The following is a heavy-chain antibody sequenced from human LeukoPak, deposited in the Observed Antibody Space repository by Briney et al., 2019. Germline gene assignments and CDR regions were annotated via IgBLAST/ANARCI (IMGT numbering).Heavy chain of an antibody. J-gene: IGHJ4*02. V-gene: IGHV4-34*01. D-gene: IGHD5-18*01. CDR3: AQVDTAMVTSPPFDY. CDR1: GGSFSGYY. Sequence: PSETLSLTCAVYGGSFSGYYWSWIRQPPGKGLEWIGEINHSGSTNYNPSLKSRVTISVDTSKNQFSLKLSSVTAADTAVYYCAQVDTAMVTSPPFDYWGQGTLVTVSS. CDR2: INHSGST.